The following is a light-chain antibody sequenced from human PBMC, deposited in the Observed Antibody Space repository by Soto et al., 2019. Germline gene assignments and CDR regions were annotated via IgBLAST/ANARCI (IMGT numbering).Light chain of an antibody. CDR1: SSDVATYNY. CDR2: EVS. CDR3: SSYTSSSTVV. V-gene: IGLV2-14*01. J-gene: IGLJ2*01. Sequence: QSVLTQPASLSGSPGQSITISCTGSSSDVATYNYVSWYQQHPGKAPKLIIYEVSNRPSGVSNRFSGSKSGNTASLTISGLQAEDEADYYCSSYTSSSTVVFGGGTKLTVL.